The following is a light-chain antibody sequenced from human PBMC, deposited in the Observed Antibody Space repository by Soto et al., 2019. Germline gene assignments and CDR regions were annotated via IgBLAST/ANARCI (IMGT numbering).Light chain of an antibody. Sequence: DIPLTQSPFFLSASVGDRVTITCRASQGICSCLAWYQQRQGKAPELLIYGASTLRTGVASRFSGSGSGTEFNRTISSLQPEDVATYFCQKLKIIPPRYTFGPGTKVDIK. CDR1: QGICSC. CDR3: QKLKIIPPRYT. V-gene: IGKV1-9*01. CDR2: GAS. J-gene: IGKJ3*01.